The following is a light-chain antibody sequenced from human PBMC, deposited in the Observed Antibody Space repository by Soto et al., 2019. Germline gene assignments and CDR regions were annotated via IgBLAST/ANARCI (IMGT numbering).Light chain of an antibody. Sequence: VIWMTQSPSLLSASTGDRVTISCRMSQGISSYLAWYQQKPGKAPKLLIYDASTLESGVPSRFSGRGSGTEFTLTISSLQPDDFATYYCQQYNSYWTFGQGTKVDIK. CDR2: DAS. J-gene: IGKJ1*01. CDR1: QGISSY. V-gene: IGKV1D-8*03. CDR3: QQYNSYWT.